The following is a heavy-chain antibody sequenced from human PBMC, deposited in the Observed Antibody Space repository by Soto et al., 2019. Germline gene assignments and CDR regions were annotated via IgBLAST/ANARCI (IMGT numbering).Heavy chain of an antibody. CDR2: INHSGST. CDR1: GESFTGYY. J-gene: IGHJ4*02. Sequence: QVQLQQWGAGLLKPSETLSLTCAVYGESFTGYYWSWIRQPPGKGLEWIGEINHSGSTNYNPSLKSRVTISVDTPKNQFSLKLTSVTAADTAVYYCARGEGSGWYFDYWGQGTLVTVSS. CDR3: ARGEGSGWYFDY. D-gene: IGHD6-19*01. V-gene: IGHV4-34*01.